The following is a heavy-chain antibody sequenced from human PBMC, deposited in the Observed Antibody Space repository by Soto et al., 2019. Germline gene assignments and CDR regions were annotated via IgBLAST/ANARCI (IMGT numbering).Heavy chain of an antibody. D-gene: IGHD1-26*01. J-gene: IGHJ3*02. CDR2: ISYDGSNK. CDR1: GFTFSSYA. Sequence: QVQLVESGGGVVQPGRSLRLSCAASGFTFSSYAMHWVRQAPGKGLEWVAVISYDGSNKYYADSVKGRFTISRDNSKNTLYLQMNSPRAEDTAVYYCARGTWELDAFDIWGQGTMVTVSS. CDR3: ARGTWELDAFDI. V-gene: IGHV3-30-3*01.